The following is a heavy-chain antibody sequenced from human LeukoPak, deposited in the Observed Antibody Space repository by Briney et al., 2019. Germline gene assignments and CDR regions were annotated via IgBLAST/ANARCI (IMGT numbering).Heavy chain of an antibody. CDR2: IYHSGST. V-gene: IGHV4-38-2*02. CDR1: GYSISSGYY. D-gene: IGHD6-19*01. J-gene: IGHJ4*02. Sequence: SETLSLTCTVSGYSISSGYYWGWVRQPPGKGLEWIGSIYHSGSTYYNPSLKSRVTISVDTSKNQFSLKLGSVTAADTAVYYCARDSSYGKDYWGQGTLVTVSS. CDR3: ARDSSYGKDY.